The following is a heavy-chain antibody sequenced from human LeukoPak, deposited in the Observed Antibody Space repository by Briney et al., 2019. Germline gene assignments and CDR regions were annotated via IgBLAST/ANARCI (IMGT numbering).Heavy chain of an antibody. CDR1: GFTFSSYA. Sequence: PGGSLRLSCAASGFTFSSYAMSWVRQAPGKGLEWVSAISGSGGSTYYADSVKGRFTISRDNSKNTLYLQMNSLRAEDTAVYYCAKDYIVVVPAAIEPPYDAFDIWGQGTMVTVSS. CDR3: AKDYIVVVPAAIEPPYDAFDI. CDR2: ISGSGGST. D-gene: IGHD2-2*01. J-gene: IGHJ3*02. V-gene: IGHV3-23*01.